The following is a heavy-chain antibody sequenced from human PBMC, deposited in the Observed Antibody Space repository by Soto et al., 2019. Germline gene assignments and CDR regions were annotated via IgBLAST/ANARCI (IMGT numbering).Heavy chain of an antibody. CDR1: GFTFSSYA. CDR2: ISGSGGST. Sequence: EVQLLESGGGLVQPGGSLRLSCAASGFTFSSYAMSWVRQVPGKGLEWVSAISGSGGSTYYADSVKGRFTISRDNSKNTLYLQMNSLRAEDTAVYYCAKGSGPGGWVPAAYYYYGMDVWGQGTTVTVSS. J-gene: IGHJ6*02. D-gene: IGHD2-2*01. V-gene: IGHV3-23*01. CDR3: AKGSGPGGWVPAAYYYYGMDV.